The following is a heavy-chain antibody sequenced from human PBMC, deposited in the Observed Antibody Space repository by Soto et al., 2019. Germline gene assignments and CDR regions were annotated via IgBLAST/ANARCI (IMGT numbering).Heavy chain of an antibody. Sequence: SVKASCKASGGTFSSYAISWVRQAPGQGLEWMGGIIPIFGTANYAQKFQGRVTITADESTSTAYMELSRLRSEDTAVYYCARLALLGDRPYYFDYWGQRTLVTVAS. CDR3: ARLALLGDRPYYFDY. CDR2: IIPIFGTA. CDR1: GGTFSSYA. D-gene: IGHD2-21*02. J-gene: IGHJ4*02. V-gene: IGHV1-69*13.